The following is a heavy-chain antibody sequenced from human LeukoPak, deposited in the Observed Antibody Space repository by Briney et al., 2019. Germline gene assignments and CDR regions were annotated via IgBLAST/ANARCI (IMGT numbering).Heavy chain of an antibody. CDR1: GYTFTSYY. D-gene: IGHD2-15*01. J-gene: IGHJ5*02. CDR3: ARGLAFRVGVAQGWFDP. V-gene: IGHV1-2*02. Sequence: ASVKVSCKASGYTFTSYYMHWVRQAPGQGLEWMGWINPNSGGTNYAQKFQGRVTMTRDTSISTAYMELSRLRSDDTAVYYCARGLAFRVGVAQGWFDPWGQGTLVTVSS. CDR2: INPNSGGT.